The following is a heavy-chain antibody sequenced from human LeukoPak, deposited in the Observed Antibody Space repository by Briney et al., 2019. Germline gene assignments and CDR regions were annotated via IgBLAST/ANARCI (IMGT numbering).Heavy chain of an antibody. J-gene: IGHJ4*02. V-gene: IGHV3-23*01. CDR1: GFTFSDYA. CDR2: ISHVGGT. CDR3: ARWRSGSCSD. D-gene: IGHD2-15*01. Sequence: GGSLRLSCAASGFTFSDYAMSWVRQAPEKGLEWVSTISHVGGTYYADSVRGRFTISRDDSKNMVYLQMDSLKTEDTAVYYCARWRSGSCSDWGLGTRVTVSS.